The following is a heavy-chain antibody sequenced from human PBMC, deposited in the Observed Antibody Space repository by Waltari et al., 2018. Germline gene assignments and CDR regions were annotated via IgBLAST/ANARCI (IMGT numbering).Heavy chain of an antibody. Sequence: EVQLVESGGGLVQPGGSLRLSCAASGFTFSSYWMSWVRQAPGKGLEWVANIKQDGSEKYYVDSVKGRFTISRDNAKNSLYLRMNSLRAEDTAVYYCARERGNWNYARFDPWGQGTLVTVSS. CDR1: GFTFSSYW. D-gene: IGHD1-7*01. CDR2: IKQDGSEK. CDR3: ARERGNWNYARFDP. J-gene: IGHJ5*02. V-gene: IGHV3-7*01.